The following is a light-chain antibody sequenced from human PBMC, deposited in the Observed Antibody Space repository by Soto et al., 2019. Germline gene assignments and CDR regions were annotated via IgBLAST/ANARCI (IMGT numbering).Light chain of an antibody. CDR1: QSVSSN. V-gene: IGKV3-15*01. CDR3: QQFDNWWT. CDR2: GAS. Sequence: ELVRTECPATLSVSPGERATLSCRASQSVSSNLAWYQKKPGQAPRLLIYGASTRATGIPARFSGSGSGTEFTLTISSLQSEDSAVYYCQQFDNWWTFGQGTRVEIK. J-gene: IGKJ1*01.